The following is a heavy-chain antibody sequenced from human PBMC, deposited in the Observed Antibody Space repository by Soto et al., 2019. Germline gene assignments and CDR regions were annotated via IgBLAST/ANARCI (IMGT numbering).Heavy chain of an antibody. CDR2: IYWDDDK. D-gene: IGHD3-22*01. Sequence: QITLKESGPTLVKPTQTLTLTCTFSGFSLSTSGVGVGWIRQPPGKALEWLALIYWDDDKRYSPSLKSRLTITKDTSKNQVVLTMTNMDPVDTATYYCSHRIDYYDSSGYYYLFDYWGQGTLVTVSS. CDR3: SHRIDYYDSSGYYYLFDY. J-gene: IGHJ4*02. V-gene: IGHV2-5*02. CDR1: GFSLSTSGVG.